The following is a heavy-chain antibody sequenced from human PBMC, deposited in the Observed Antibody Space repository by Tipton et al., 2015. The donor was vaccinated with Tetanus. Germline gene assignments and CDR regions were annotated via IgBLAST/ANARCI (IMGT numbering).Heavy chain of an antibody. Sequence: TLSLTCTVSGGSISSGDYYWSWIRQPPGEGLEWIGYIYYSGSTYYNPSLKSRVTISVDTSKNQFSLKLSSVTAADTAVYYCARGGSYHTPPGHWGQGTLVTVSS. D-gene: IGHD1-26*01. J-gene: IGHJ4*02. CDR2: IYYSGST. CDR1: GGSISSGDYY. CDR3: ARGGSYHTPPGH. V-gene: IGHV4-30-4*01.